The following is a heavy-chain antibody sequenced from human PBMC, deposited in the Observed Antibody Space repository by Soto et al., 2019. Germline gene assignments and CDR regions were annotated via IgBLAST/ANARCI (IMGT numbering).Heavy chain of an antibody. CDR3: ARDCRGGRYCEN. CDR1: GGTVISYA. D-gene: IGHD2-15*01. J-gene: IGHJ4*03. V-gene: IGHV1-69*06. CDR2: IIPIFGTS. Sequence: SAVQVSCKASGGTVISYAISWARQAPGQGLEWMGGIIPIFGTSNYAQKFQGRVTITADKSTSTAYMELISLRSEDTAVYYCARDCRGGRYCENWGQGNPVIVSS.